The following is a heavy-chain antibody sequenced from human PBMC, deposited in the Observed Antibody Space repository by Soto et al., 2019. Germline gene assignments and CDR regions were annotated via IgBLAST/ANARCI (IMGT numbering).Heavy chain of an antibody. J-gene: IGHJ4*02. CDR3: ARHLAAGDS. CDR2: VNPTGGST. Sequence: QVQLVQSGAEVKKPGASVRVSCKASGYTFTSYYIHWVRQAPGQGLEWMAIVNPTGGSTNYAQKFQGRVTVTFHTSTSTVFVELNSLRYEDTAVYYCARHLAAGDSWGQGTLVTVSS. D-gene: IGHD6-25*01. V-gene: IGHV1-46*03. CDR1: GYTFTSYY.